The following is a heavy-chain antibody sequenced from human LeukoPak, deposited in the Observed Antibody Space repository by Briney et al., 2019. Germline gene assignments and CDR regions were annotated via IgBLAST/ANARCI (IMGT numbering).Heavy chain of an antibody. CDR2: ITNDGSRQ. J-gene: IGHJ4*02. CDR1: IFVFSEYY. V-gene: IGHV3-30*18. CDR3: AKGRRTGFVDY. D-gene: IGHD1-1*01. Sequence: GRSLRLSCEPSIFVFSEYYMHWVRLAPGKGLEWLAVITNDGSRQFYADSVKGRFTVSRDNSKSLLFLQMESLRHDDTGIYYCAKGRRTGFVDYWGQGALVTVSS.